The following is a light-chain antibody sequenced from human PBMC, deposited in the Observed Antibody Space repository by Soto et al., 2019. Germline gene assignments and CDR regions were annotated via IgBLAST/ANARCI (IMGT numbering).Light chain of an antibody. V-gene: IGKV3-20*01. CDR3: QQYGSSWT. Sequence: EIVLIQSPATLSLSPGERATLSCRASQSVSSNLAWYQQKPGQAPRLLIYGASSRATGIPDRFSGSGSGTDFTLTISRLEPEDFAVYYCQQYGSSWTFGQGTKVDIK. J-gene: IGKJ1*01. CDR1: QSVSSN. CDR2: GAS.